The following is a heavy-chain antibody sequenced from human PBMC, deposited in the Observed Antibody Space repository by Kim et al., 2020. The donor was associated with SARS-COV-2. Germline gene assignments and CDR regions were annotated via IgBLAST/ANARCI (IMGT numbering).Heavy chain of an antibody. V-gene: IGHV3-33*01. CDR3: ARGAGVGGPNYFDY. CDR1: GFTFSSYG. D-gene: IGHD3-16*01. Sequence: GGSLRLSCAASGFTFSSYGMHWVRQAPGKGLEWVAVIWYDGSNKFYAESVKGRLTISRDDSKNTLDLLMNTLRAEDTAVYYCARGAGVGGPNYFDYWGQGTLVTVSS. J-gene: IGHJ4*02. CDR2: IWYDGSNK.